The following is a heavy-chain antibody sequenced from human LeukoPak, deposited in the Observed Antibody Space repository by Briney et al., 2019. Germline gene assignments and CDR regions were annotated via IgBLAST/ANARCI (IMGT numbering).Heavy chain of an antibody. CDR1: GFTFSSYS. Sequence: GGSLRLSCAASGFTFSSYSMNWVRQAPGKGLEWVSSISSSSSYIYYADSVKGRFTISRDNAKNSLYLQMNSLRAEDTAVYFCARDHHRRLYDSQARDTFDIWGQGTMVTVSS. D-gene: IGHD3-22*01. CDR2: ISSSSSYI. CDR3: ARDHHRRLYDSQARDTFDI. J-gene: IGHJ3*02. V-gene: IGHV3-21*01.